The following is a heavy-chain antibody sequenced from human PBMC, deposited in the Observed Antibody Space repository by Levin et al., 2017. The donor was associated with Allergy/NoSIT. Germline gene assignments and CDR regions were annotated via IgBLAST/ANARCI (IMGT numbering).Heavy chain of an antibody. CDR1: GGSISSGGYS. D-gene: IGHD5-18*01. CDR2: IYLSGST. V-gene: IGHV4-30-2*01. CDR3: ARVAGYSYGYYFDY. Sequence: SETLSLTCAVSGGSISSGGYSWSWIRQPPGKGMEWIGNIYLSGSTYYNPSLKSRVTISVDRSKNQFSLNLSSVTAADTAVYYCARVAGYSYGYYFDYWGQGTLVTVSS. J-gene: IGHJ4*02.